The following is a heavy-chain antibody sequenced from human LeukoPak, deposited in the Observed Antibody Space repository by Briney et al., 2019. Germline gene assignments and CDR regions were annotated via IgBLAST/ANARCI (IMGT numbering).Heavy chain of an antibody. CDR2: IYYSGST. V-gene: IGHV4-39*07. Sequence: PSETLSLTCTVSGGSISSSSYYWGWIRQPPGKGLEWIGSIYYSGSTYYNPSLKSRVTMSVDTSKNQFSLKLSSVTAADTAVYYCARDQISGRHFDYWGQGTLVTVSS. D-gene: IGHD1-26*01. CDR3: ARDQISGRHFDY. J-gene: IGHJ4*02. CDR1: GGSISSSSYY.